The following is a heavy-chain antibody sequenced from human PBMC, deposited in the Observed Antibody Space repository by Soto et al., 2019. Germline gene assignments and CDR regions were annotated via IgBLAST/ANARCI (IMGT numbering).Heavy chain of an antibody. D-gene: IGHD3-22*01. CDR3: AAHDSGGYYAEY. CDR1: GDSVTISDYY. CDR2: IHSSVST. J-gene: IGHJ4*02. V-gene: IGHV4-39*01. Sequence: QLQLQESGPGLVKPSETLSLTCTVSGDSVTISDYYWGWIRQPPGKGLEWIGSIHSSVSTYYNLSLKSRATISGDTSKKQFSLKLISVTAADAAVYYCAAHDSGGYYAEYWGQGTLVTVSA.